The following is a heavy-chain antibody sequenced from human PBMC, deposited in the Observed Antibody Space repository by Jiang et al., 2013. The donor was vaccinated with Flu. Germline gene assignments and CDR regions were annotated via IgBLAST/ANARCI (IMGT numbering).Heavy chain of an antibody. V-gene: IGHV1-24*01. J-gene: IGHJ5*02. CDR3: ATVPRDYGDPPHWFDP. D-gene: IGHD4-17*01. CDR2: FDPEDGET. CDR1: GSSLPELS. Sequence: GAEVKKPGASVKVSCKVSGSSLPELSMYWVRQAPGKGLEWVGGFDPEDGETIYTQKFQGRLTMTEDTSTDTAYMELSSLRSEDTAVYYCATVPRDYGDPPHWFDPWGQGTLVTVSS.